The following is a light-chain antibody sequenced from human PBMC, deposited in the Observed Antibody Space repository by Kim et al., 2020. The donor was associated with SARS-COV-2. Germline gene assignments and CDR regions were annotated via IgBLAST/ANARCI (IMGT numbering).Light chain of an antibody. CDR3: ASWDDSMNGVV. CDR1: SSDNGNDA. J-gene: IGLJ2*01. Sequence: QRVTISCCVSSSDNGNDAVNVYQQLPGKAPTLLLHYDDLLPAGFSDRFSGSKSSTAASLAISGIESEDEADYYYASWDDSMNGVVFGGGTQLTVL. CDR2: YDD. V-gene: IGLV1-36*01.